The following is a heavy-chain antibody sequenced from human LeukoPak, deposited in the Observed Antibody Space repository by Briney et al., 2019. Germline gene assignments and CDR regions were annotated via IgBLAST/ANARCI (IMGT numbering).Heavy chain of an antibody. CDR3: ARGARPYYYYYYMDV. V-gene: IGHV1-18*01. CDR1: GYTFTSYV. Sequence: GASVKVSCKASGYTFTSYVISWVRQAPGQGLEWMGWISSYNANTNYAQKFQGRVTITADKSTSTAYMGLSSLRSEDTAVYYCARGARPYYYYYYMDVWGKGTTVTVSS. J-gene: IGHJ6*03. CDR2: ISSYNANT.